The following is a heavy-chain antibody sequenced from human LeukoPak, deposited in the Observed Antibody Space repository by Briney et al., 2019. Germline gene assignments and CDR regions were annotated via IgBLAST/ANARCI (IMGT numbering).Heavy chain of an antibody. J-gene: IGHJ4*02. CDR1: GFTFSSYS. Sequence: GGSLRLSCTASGFTFSSYSMNWVRQAPGEGLEWVSSITSSGRYIYYADSVKGRFTISRDNSKNSLYLQMDSLTAEDTAVYYCTRKGSQWDFLVDYWGQGTRVAVSP. CDR3: TRKGSQWDFLVDY. V-gene: IGHV3-21*01. CDR2: ITSSGRYI. D-gene: IGHD2/OR15-2a*01.